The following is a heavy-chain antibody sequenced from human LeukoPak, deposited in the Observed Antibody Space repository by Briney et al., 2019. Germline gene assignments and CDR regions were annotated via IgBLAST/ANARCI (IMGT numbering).Heavy chain of an antibody. CDR1: GGSISSYY. D-gene: IGHD1-7*01. V-gene: IGHV4-59*01. CDR3: ARGRNWNYGGFDY. CDR2: IYYSGST. Sequence: SETLSLTCTVSGGSISSYYWSWIRQPPGKGLEWIGYIYYSGSTNYNPSLKSRVTISVDTSKNQFSLKLSSVTAADTAVYYCARGRNWNYGGFDYWGQGTLVTVSS. J-gene: IGHJ4*02.